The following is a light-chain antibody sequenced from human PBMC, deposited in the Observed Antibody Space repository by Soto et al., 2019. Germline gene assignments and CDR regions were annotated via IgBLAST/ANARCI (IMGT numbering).Light chain of an antibody. CDR2: GAT. CDR3: QQYGSSTGT. Sequence: EIVLTQSPGTLSLSPGERATLSCSASQSVSSTYLVWYQQKPGQAPRLLIYGATSRESGIPDRFSGSGAGTAFTRTISRLEPEDFAVYYCQQYGSSTGTFGQGTKVDIK. V-gene: IGKV3-20*01. J-gene: IGKJ1*01. CDR1: QSVSSTY.